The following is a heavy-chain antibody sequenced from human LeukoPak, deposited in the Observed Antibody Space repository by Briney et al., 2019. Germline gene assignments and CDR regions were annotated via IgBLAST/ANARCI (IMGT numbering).Heavy chain of an antibody. CDR1: GGSISSSSYY. J-gene: IGHJ4*02. CDR2: IYYSGST. D-gene: IGHD3-22*01. CDR3: ARGRHYDSSGYDFDY. Sequence: SETLSLTCTVSGGSISSSSYYWGWIRQPPGKGLEWIGSIYYSGSTYYNPSLKSRVTISVDTSKNQFSLKLSSVTAADTAVYYCARGRHYDSSGYDFDYWGQGTLVTVSS. V-gene: IGHV4-39*07.